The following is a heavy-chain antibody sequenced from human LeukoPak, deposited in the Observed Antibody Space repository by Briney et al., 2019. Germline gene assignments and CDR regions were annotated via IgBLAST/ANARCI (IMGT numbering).Heavy chain of an antibody. CDR2: IYYSGST. Sequence: PSETLSLTCTVSGGSISSSSSYWGWIHQPPGKGLEWIGSIYYSGSTYYNPSLKSRVTISVDTSKNQFSLKLSSVTAADTAVYYCASPRAWTNYFDYWGQGTLVTVSS. J-gene: IGHJ4*02. D-gene: IGHD3/OR15-3a*01. V-gene: IGHV4-39*01. CDR1: GGSISSSSSY. CDR3: ASPRAWTNYFDY.